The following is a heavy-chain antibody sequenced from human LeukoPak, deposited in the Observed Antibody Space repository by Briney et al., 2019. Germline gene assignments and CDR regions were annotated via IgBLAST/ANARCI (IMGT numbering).Heavy chain of an antibody. CDR2: ISSSSSYI. CDR1: GFTFSSYS. CDR3: AITIFGVVQPIPYY. J-gene: IGHJ4*02. Sequence: GGSLRLSCAASGFTFSSYSMNWVRQAPGRGLEWVSSISSSSSYIYYADSLKGRFTISRDNAKNSLYLQMNSLRAEDTAVYYCAITIFGVVQPIPYYWGQGTLVTVSS. V-gene: IGHV3-21*01. D-gene: IGHD3-3*01.